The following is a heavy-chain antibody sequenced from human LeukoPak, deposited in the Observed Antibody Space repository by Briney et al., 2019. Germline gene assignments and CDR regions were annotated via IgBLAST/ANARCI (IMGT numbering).Heavy chain of an antibody. V-gene: IGHV3-30*04. J-gene: IGHJ4*02. CDR2: ISYDGNNG. CDR3: ARADSPLRTGTAFDY. D-gene: IGHD1-1*01. Sequence: PGRSLRLSCAASGFTFSSYAIHWVRQAPGEGLDWVAVISYDGNNGYYADSVKGRFTISRDSSKNTLYLQMNSLRAEDTAVYYCARADSPLRTGTAFDYWGQGTLVTVSS. CDR1: GFTFSSYA.